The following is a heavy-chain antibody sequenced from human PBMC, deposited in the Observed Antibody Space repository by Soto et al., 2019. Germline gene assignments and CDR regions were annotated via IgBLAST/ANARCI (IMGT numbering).Heavy chain of an antibody. CDR1: GYTFTNYY. CDR2: INPGDGRT. V-gene: IGHV1-46*01. CDR3: ARVSGSYWPFDY. J-gene: IGHJ4*02. Sequence: GASVKVSCKASGYTFTNYYIHWVRQAPGQGPEWMGIINPGDGRTTYTQKFQGRVTMIRDTSTSTVYMELSSLRSEDTAVYYCARVSGSYWPFDYWGQGTLVTVSS. D-gene: IGHD1-26*01.